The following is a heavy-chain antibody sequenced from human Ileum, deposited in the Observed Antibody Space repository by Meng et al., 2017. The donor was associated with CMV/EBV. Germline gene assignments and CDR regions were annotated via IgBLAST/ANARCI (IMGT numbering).Heavy chain of an antibody. Sequence: SGYTFTSYYMHWVRQAPGQGLEWMGIINPSGGSTSYAQKFQSRVTMTRDTSTSTVYMELSSLRSEDTAVYYCARALLRFLEWFPAHYWGQGTLVTVSS. CDR1: GYTFTSYY. CDR3: ARALLRFLEWFPAHY. J-gene: IGHJ4*02. D-gene: IGHD3-3*01. V-gene: IGHV1-46*01. CDR2: INPSGGST.